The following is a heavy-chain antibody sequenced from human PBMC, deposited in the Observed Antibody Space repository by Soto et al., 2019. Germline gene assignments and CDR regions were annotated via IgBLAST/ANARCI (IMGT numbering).Heavy chain of an antibody. CDR2: INAGNGNT. V-gene: IGHV1-3*01. CDR3: ARDVGATGD. Sequence: QVQLVQSGAEVKKPGASVKVSCKASGYTFTSYAMHWVRQAPGQRLEWMGWINAGNGNTKYSQKFQGRVTITRDTSASTAFMELSSLSSADTAVYFCARDVGATGDWGQGTLVTVSS. J-gene: IGHJ4*02. CDR1: GYTFTSYA. D-gene: IGHD1-26*01.